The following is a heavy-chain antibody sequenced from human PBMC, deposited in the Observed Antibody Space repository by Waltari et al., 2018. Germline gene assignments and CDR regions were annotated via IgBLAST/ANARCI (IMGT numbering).Heavy chain of an antibody. Sequence: EVQLVESGGGLVQPGGSLRLSCAASGLTFSRFWMTGVRRAPGKGLEGSDNRNEDGREKHYAVSGKGRVTISRDNAKSALFLQMNSLRADDTAVYYCASGGDGDDCGQGTLVTVSS. J-gene: IGHJ4*02. CDR1: GLTFSRFW. CDR3: ASGGDGDD. CDR2: RNEDGREK. V-gene: IGHV3-7*01.